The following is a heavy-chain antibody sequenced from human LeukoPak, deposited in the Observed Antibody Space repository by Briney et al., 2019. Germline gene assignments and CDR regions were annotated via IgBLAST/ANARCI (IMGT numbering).Heavy chain of an antibody. J-gene: IGHJ3*02. V-gene: IGHV3-30*18. CDR3: AKGYGDYQGNAFDI. CDR2: ISYDGSNK. D-gene: IGHD4-17*01. CDR1: GFTFSSYG. Sequence: PGRSLRLSCAASGFTFSSYGMHWVRQAPGKGLEWVAVISYDGSNKYYADSVKGRFTISRDNSKNTLYLQMNSLRAEDTAVYYCAKGYGDYQGNAFDIWGQGTMVTVSS.